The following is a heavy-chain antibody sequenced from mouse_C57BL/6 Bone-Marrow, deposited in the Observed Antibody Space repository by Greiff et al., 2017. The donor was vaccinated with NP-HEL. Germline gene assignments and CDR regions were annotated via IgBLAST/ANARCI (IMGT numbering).Heavy chain of an antibody. CDR2: IYPGSGST. V-gene: IGHV1-55*01. J-gene: IGHJ3*01. D-gene: IGHD2-4*01. CDR1: GYTFTSYW. Sequence: QVQLQQPGAELVKPGASVKMSCKASGYTFTSYWITWVKQRPGQSLEWIGDIYPGSGSTNYNEKFKSKATLTVDTSSSTAYMQLSSLTSEDSAVYYCARWIYYDFTGVFAYWGQGTLVTVSA. CDR3: ARWIYYDFTGVFAY.